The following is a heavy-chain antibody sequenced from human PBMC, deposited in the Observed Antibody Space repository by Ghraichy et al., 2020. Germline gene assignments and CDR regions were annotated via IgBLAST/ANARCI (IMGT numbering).Heavy chain of an antibody. CDR1: GYTITSHA. J-gene: IGHJ4*02. V-gene: IGHV7-4-1*02. CDR3: TRGGYLMAYSSSWYVY. Sequence: ASVKVSCKASGYTITSHAMNWVRQAPGQGLEWMGWIDTNTGNPTYAQGFTGRFVFSLDTSVNTAYLQISSLKAEDTAIYYCTRGGYLMAYSSSWYVYWGQGTLITVSS. CDR2: IDTNTGNP. D-gene: IGHD6-13*01.